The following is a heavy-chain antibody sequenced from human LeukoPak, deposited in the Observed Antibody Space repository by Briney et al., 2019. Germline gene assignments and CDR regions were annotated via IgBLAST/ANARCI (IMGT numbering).Heavy chain of an antibody. CDR1: GGSISSDY. CDR3: ARGNVLRGVIMTFDY. Sequence: SETLSLTCTVSGGSISSDYWICIPQPPGKGLEYSGYTYYNGSTNYNPSPKSRVTISVDTCKNQFSLKVTSVTAADTAVYYCARGNVLRGVIMTFDYWGQGTLVTVSS. CDR2: TYYNGST. D-gene: IGHD3-10*01. J-gene: IGHJ4*02. V-gene: IGHV4-59*01.